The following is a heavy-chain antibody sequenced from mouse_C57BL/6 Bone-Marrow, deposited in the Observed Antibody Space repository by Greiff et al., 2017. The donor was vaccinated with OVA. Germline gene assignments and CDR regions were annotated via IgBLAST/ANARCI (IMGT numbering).Heavy chain of an antibody. CDR2: INPNNGGT. CDR1: GYTFTDYY. D-gene: IGHD2-2*01. V-gene: IGHV1-26*01. Sequence: EVQLQQSGPELVKPGASVKISCKASGYTFTDYYMNWVKQSHGKSLEWIGDINPNNGGTSYNQKFKGKATLTVDKSSSTAYMELRSLTSEDSAVYYCARGGYGYDEGYAMDYWGQGTSVTVSS. J-gene: IGHJ4*01. CDR3: ARGGYGYDEGYAMDY.